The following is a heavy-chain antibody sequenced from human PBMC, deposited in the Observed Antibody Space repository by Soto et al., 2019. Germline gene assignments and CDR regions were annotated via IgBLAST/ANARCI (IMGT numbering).Heavy chain of an antibody. CDR3: ARVFGEMATVLDY. CDR2: ISSSGSTI. CDR1: GFTFSDYY. V-gene: IGHV3-11*01. J-gene: IGHJ4*02. Sequence: LRLSCAASGFTFSDYYMSWIRQAPGKGLEWVSYISSSGSTIYYADSVKGRFTISRDNAKNSLYLQMNSLRAEDTAVYYCARVFGEMATVLDYWGQGTLVTVSS. D-gene: IGHD4-4*01.